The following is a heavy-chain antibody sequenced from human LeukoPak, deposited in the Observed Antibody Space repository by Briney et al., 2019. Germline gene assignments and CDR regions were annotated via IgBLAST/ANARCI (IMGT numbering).Heavy chain of an antibody. Sequence: SEALSLTCTVSGGSISNYSWSWVRPPPGKGLEWIAYIIYSGGTDYNPSLMSRVTISLDTSKNQFSLILSSVTAADTAMYYCARFLSGSGNDYWGQGTLVTVSS. CDR2: IIYSGGT. CDR1: GGSISNYS. V-gene: IGHV4-59*01. D-gene: IGHD3-10*01. J-gene: IGHJ4*02. CDR3: ARFLSGSGNDY.